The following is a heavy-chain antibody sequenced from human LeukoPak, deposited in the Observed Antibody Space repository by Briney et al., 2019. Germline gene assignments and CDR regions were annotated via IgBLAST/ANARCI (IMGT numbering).Heavy chain of an antibody. V-gene: IGHV1-2*02. CDR1: GGTFSSYA. CDR3: ARGGYCSSTSCLGPIDY. D-gene: IGHD2-2*03. CDR2: IIPNSGGT. Sequence: ASVKVSCKASGGTFSSYAISWVRQAPGQGLEWMGGIIPNSGGTNYAQKFQGRVTMTRDTSISTAYMELSRLRSDDTAVYYCARGGYCSSTSCLGPIDYWGQGTLVTVSS. J-gene: IGHJ4*02.